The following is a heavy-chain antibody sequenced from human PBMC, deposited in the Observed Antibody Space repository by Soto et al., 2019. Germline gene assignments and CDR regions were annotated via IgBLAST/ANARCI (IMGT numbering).Heavy chain of an antibody. D-gene: IGHD3-10*01. V-gene: IGHV3-48*02. Sequence: GGSLRLSCAASGFTFSSHNMNWVRQAPGKGLEWVSYISSSSPIKYADSVRGRFTISRDNAKNSLDLQMNSLRDEDTAVYYCARSGYYPYGMDVWGQGTTVTVSS. J-gene: IGHJ6*02. CDR1: GFTFSSHN. CDR3: ARSGYYPYGMDV. CDR2: ISSSSPI.